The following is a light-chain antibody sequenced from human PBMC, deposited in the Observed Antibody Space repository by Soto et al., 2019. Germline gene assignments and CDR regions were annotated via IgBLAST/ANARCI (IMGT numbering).Light chain of an antibody. CDR1: QSVRSY. J-gene: IGKJ4*01. Sequence: ESVLTQTPGTLSLSPGVRATLSCTASQSVRSYLAWYQQKPGQAPRLLIYAASNRATGIPARFSGSRSGTDFTLTISSLEPEDFTFYYCQQRSNWPLTFGGGTKVDIK. CDR2: AAS. V-gene: IGKV3-11*01. CDR3: QQRSNWPLT.